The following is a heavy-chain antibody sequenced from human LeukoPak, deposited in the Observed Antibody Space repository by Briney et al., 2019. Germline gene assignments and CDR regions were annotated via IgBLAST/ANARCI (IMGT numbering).Heavy chain of an antibody. V-gene: IGHV4-4*07. CDR3: ARVPCKGGDCHFDY. J-gene: IGHJ4*02. CDR1: GGSISSYY. D-gene: IGHD2-21*02. CDR2: IYTSGST. Sequence: SETLSLTCTVSGGSISSYYWSWIRQPAGKGLEWIGRIYTSGSTNYNPSLKSRVTMSVDTSKNQFSLKLSSVTAADTAVYYCARVPCKGGDCHFDYWGRGTLVTVSS.